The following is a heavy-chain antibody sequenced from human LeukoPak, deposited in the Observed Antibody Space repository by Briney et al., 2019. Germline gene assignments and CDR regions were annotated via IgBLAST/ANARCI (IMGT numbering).Heavy chain of an antibody. Sequence: SETLSLTCTVSGGSISSSSHYWGWIRQPPGKGLEWIGRIYYSGSTYFNPSLRSRITMSVDTSKNQFSLKVSSVTAADTAVYYCARDLLSTAGYFDYWGQGTLVTVSS. D-gene: IGHD6-19*01. V-gene: IGHV4-39*07. CDR2: IYYSGST. CDR1: GGSISSSSHY. J-gene: IGHJ4*02. CDR3: ARDLLSTAGYFDY.